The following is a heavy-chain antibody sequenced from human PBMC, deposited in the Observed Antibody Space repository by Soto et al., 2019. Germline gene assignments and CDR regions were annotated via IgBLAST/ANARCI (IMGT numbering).Heavy chain of an antibody. Sequence: ASVKVSCKASGYTFTSDDINWVRQATGQGLEWMGWMNPNSGNTGYAQKFQGRVTMTRNTSISTAYMELSSLRSEDTAVYYCARGKHAYYYDSSGYYVNNWFDPWGQGTLVTVSS. V-gene: IGHV1-8*01. CDR2: MNPNSGNT. J-gene: IGHJ5*02. CDR1: GYTFTSDD. D-gene: IGHD3-22*01. CDR3: ARGKHAYYYDSSGYYVNNWFDP.